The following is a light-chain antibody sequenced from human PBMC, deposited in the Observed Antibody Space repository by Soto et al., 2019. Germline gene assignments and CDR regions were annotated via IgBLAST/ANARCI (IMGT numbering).Light chain of an antibody. CDR3: YQYDTSPWT. CDR1: QSVSSSY. J-gene: IGKJ1*01. Sequence: ELVLTKSPGTLSLSPGERATLSCRASQSVSSSYLAWDQQKPGQAPRLVIYDASTRATGIPDRFRGSGSGTDFTLTISRLEPEDFAVYYCYQYDTSPWTFGQGTKVAIK. V-gene: IGKV3-20*01. CDR2: DAS.